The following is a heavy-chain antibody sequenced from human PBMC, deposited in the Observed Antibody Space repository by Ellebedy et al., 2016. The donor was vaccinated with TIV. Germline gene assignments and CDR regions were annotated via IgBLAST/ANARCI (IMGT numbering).Heavy chain of an antibody. CDR2: ISDDGSRI. D-gene: IGHD3-10*01. J-gene: IGHJ3*02. V-gene: IGHV3-30-3*01. CDR3: ARGNSGSGLWSSPLDI. Sequence: GESLKISCAASGFPFYTYAMHWVRQSSGKGLEYVAGISDDGSRIHCAYSVKGRFIISRDNSNNTVYVQTNSLRLDDTAVYYCARGNSGSGLWSSPLDIWGQGTTVTVSS. CDR1: GFPFYTYA.